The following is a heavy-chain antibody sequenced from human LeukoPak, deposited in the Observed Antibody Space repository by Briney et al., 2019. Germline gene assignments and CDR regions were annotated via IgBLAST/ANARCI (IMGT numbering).Heavy chain of an antibody. D-gene: IGHD3-22*01. CDR3: VKAGYYDSSGYYYYLDY. V-gene: IGHV3-30*18. CDR1: GFIFSSCG. CDR2: IAKDGTDI. J-gene: IGHJ4*02. Sequence: GRSLRLSRAASGFIFSSCGMHWVRQTPDKGLEWVAAIAKDGTDIHYVDSVKGRFTISRDNSRNTLYLQMFSLSTEDTAVYYCVKAGYYDSSGYYYYLDYWGQGTLVSVSS.